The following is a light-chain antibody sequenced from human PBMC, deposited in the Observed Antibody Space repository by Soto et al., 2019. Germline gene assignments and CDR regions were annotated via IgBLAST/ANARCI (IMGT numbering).Light chain of an antibody. Sequence: ENVFTLSPSTLSMSPGQRASLSCRASQSVSSYLAWYQQKPGQAPRLLIYDASNRATGIPARFSGSGSGTDFTLTISSLEPEDFAVYYCQQRSNWPITFGQGTRLEI. CDR1: QSVSSY. CDR3: QQRSNWPIT. V-gene: IGKV3-11*01. CDR2: DAS. J-gene: IGKJ5*01.